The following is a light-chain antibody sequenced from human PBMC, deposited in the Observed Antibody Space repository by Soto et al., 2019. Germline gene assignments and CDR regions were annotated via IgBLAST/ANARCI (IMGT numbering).Light chain of an antibody. CDR3: QQSNNWPYT. CDR1: QSVRHN. J-gene: IGKJ2*01. Sequence: EIVTTQSPATLSVSPGERATLSCRASQSVRHNLAWYQQKPGQAPRLLFYGASTRATGIPARFSGSGSGTDFTLTISSLPSEDFAVYYCQQSNNWPYTFGQGTKLEIK. V-gene: IGKV3-15*01. CDR2: GAS.